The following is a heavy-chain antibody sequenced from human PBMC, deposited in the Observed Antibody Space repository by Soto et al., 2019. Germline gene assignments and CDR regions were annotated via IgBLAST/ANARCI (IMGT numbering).Heavy chain of an antibody. Sequence: QVQLVESGGGVVQPGRSLRLSCSASGFTFNAYGMHWVRQAPGKGLEWVALIWYDGINKFYADSVKGRFTISRDNSKNTLYLQLSSLRADDTAVYYCARDFVAADPAHFDYWGQGTLVTVSS. V-gene: IGHV3-33*01. CDR2: IWYDGINK. J-gene: IGHJ4*02. CDR1: GFTFNAYG. CDR3: ARDFVAADPAHFDY. D-gene: IGHD2-15*01.